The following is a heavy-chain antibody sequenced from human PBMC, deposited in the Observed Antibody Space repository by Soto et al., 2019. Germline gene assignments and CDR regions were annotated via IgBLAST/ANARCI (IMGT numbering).Heavy chain of an antibody. V-gene: IGHV4-34*01. CDR1: GGSFSGYY. D-gene: IGHD6-6*01. Sequence: SETLSLTCAVYGGSFSGYYWSWIRQPPGKGLEWIGEINHSGSTNYNPSLKSRVTISVDTSKNQFSLKLSSVTAADTAVYYCARAVFRRKYSSSFNFYYYMDVWGKGTTVTVSS. J-gene: IGHJ6*03. CDR3: ARAVFRRKYSSSFNFYYYMDV. CDR2: INHSGST.